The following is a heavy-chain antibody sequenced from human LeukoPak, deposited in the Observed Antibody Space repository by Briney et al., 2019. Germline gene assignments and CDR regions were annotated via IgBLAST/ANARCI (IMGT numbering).Heavy chain of an antibody. CDR2: IWYDGSNK. CDR1: GFTFSSYG. CDR3: ARDLMDGDILTGYSWFDP. J-gene: IGHJ5*02. V-gene: IGHV3-33*01. D-gene: IGHD3-9*01. Sequence: GGSLRLSCAASGFTFSSYGMHWVRQAPGKGLEWVAVIWYDGSNKYYADSVKGRFTISRDNSKNTLYLQMNSLRAEDAAVYYCARDLMDGDILTGYSWFDPWGQGTLVTVSS.